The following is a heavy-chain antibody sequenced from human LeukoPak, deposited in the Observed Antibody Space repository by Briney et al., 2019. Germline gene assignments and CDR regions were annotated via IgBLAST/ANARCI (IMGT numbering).Heavy chain of an antibody. CDR2: INHSGST. CDR1: GGSFSGYY. D-gene: IGHD3-10*01. J-gene: IGHJ5*02. CDR3: ARGGLLWSRRWFDP. V-gene: IGHV4-34*01. Sequence: SETLSLTCAVYGGSFSGYYWSWIRQPPGKGLEWIGEINHSGSTNYNPSLKSRVTISVDTSKNQFSLKLSSVTAADTAVYYCARGGLLWSRRWFDPWGQGTLVTVSS.